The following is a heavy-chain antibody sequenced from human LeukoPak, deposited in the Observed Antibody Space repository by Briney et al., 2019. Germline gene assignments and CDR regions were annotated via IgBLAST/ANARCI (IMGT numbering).Heavy chain of an antibody. CDR1: GFTFSSYG. D-gene: IGHD3-10*01. V-gene: IGHV3-30*02. CDR2: IRYDGSNK. Sequence: GGSLRLSCAASGFTFSSYGTHWVRQAPGKGLEWVAFIRYDGSNKYYADSVKGRFTISRDNSKNTLYLQMNSLRAEDTAVYYCAKDLLDRSGIGNWGQGTLVTVSS. CDR3: AKDLLDRSGIGN. J-gene: IGHJ4*02.